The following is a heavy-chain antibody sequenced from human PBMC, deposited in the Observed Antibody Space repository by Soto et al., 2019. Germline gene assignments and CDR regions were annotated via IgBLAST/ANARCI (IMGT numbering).Heavy chain of an antibody. J-gene: IGHJ6*02. Sequence: QVQLVQSGAEVKKPGASVKVSGKASGYTFTSYGFSWVRQAPGQGLEWMGWISAYNGNTNYAQKLQGRVTMTTDTPXXTAYTELRSLRSDDTAVYYCAREGSRPYYSYGMDVWGQGTTVTVSS. CDR1: GYTFTSYG. D-gene: IGHD1-26*01. CDR2: ISAYNGNT. CDR3: AREGSRPYYSYGMDV. V-gene: IGHV1-18*01.